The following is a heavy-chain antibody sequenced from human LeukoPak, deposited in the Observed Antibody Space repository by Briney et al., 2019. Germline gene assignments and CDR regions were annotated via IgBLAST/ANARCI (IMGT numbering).Heavy chain of an antibody. J-gene: IGHJ4*02. D-gene: IGHD3-10*02. CDR3: ARCLIVRGVH. CDR2: MNPNSGNT. V-gene: IGHV1-8*02. CDR1: GYTFTGYY. Sequence: ASVKVSCKASGYTFTGYYMHWVRQATGQGLEWMGWMNPNSGNTGYAQKFQGRVTMTRNTSISTAYMELSSLSSEDTAVYYCARCLIVRGVHWGQGTLVTVSS.